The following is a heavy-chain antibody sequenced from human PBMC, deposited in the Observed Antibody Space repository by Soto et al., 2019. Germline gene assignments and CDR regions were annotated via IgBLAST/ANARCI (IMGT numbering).Heavy chain of an antibody. J-gene: IGHJ4*02. CDR1: GFTFSSYW. Sequence: GSLRLSCAASGFTFSSYWMSWVRQAPGKGLEWVANIKQDGSEKYYVDSVKGRFTISRDNAKNSLYLQMNSLRAEDTAVYYCASSPRDYYGSGSYYSDWGQGTLVTVSS. CDR3: ASSPRDYYGSGSYYSD. D-gene: IGHD3-10*01. V-gene: IGHV3-7*01. CDR2: IKQDGSEK.